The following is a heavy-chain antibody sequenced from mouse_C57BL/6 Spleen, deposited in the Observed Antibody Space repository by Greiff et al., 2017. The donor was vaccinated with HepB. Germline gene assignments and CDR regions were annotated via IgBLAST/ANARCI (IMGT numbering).Heavy chain of an antibody. Sequence: EVQLQQSGPELVKPGASVKMSCKASGYTFTDYNMHWVKQSHGKSLEWIGYINPNNGGTNYNQKFKGKATLTVNKSSSTAYMELRSLTSEDSAVYYCARKGLRGYFDYWGQGTTLTVSS. CDR1: GYTFTDYN. J-gene: IGHJ2*01. V-gene: IGHV1-22*01. CDR2: INPNNGGT. CDR3: ARKGLRGYFDY. D-gene: IGHD1-1*01.